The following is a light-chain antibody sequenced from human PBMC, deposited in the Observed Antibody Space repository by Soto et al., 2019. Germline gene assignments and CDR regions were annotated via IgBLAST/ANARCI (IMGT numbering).Light chain of an antibody. CDR2: LNSDGSH. CDR3: QTWGSGIQV. J-gene: IGLJ2*01. CDR1: SGHSSYA. V-gene: IGLV4-69*01. Sequence: QLVLTQSPSASASLGASVKLTCTLSSGHSSYAIAWYQEQPEKGPRYLMKLNSDGSHAKGDGIPDRFSGSSSGAERYLTISSLQSEDEADYYCQTWGSGIQVFGGGTKVTVL.